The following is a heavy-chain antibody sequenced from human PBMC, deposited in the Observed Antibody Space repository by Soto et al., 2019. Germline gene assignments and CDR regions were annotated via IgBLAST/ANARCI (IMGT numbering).Heavy chain of an antibody. CDR3: AKVKRDAEYFQH. Sequence: EVQLLESGGGLVQPGGSLRLSCAASGFTFSSYAMSWVRQAPGKGLEWVSAISGSGGSTYYADSVKGRFTISRDNSKNALYLQMISVRAEDTAVYYCAKVKRDAEYFQHWGQGTLVTVSS. V-gene: IGHV3-23*01. J-gene: IGHJ1*01. D-gene: IGHD1-1*01. CDR2: ISGSGGST. CDR1: GFTFSSYA.